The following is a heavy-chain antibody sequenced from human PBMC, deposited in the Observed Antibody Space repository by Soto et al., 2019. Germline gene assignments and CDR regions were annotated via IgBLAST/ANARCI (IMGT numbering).Heavy chain of an antibody. J-gene: IGHJ6*02. CDR1: VFTFSIYS. D-gene: IGHD3-22*01. CDR3: AAEVVVDPPARV. CDR2: ISSSSSYI. Sequence: GGSLRLSCASSVFTFSIYSMNWVRQAPGKGLEWVSSISSSSSYIYYADSVKGRFTISRDNAKNSLYLQMNSLRAEDTAVYYCAAEVVVDPPARVWGQGTTVTVSS. V-gene: IGHV3-21*01.